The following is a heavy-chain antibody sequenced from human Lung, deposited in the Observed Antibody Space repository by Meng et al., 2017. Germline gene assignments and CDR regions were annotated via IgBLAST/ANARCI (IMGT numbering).Heavy chain of an antibody. J-gene: IGHJ4*02. D-gene: IGHD6-19*01. Sequence: QVHLQKSGPALVKHSQTLALTCSIAGDSVSSNSAAWNWIRQSPSRGLEWLGRTYYRSKWYNGYAVSVRSRITINPDTSKNQFSLQLNSVTPEDTAEYYCARSQQWLDSWGQGTLVTVSS. CDR1: GDSVSSNSAA. V-gene: IGHV6-1*01. CDR3: ARSQQWLDS. CDR2: TYYRSKWYN.